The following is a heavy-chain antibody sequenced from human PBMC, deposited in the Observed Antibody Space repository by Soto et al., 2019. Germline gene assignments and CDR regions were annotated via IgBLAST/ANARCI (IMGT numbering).Heavy chain of an antibody. Sequence: QVQLVESGGGVVQPGRSLRLSCAASGFTFSNYIMHWVRQAPGKGLEWVAMILQDENNKYYANSVKGRFTISRDNSKNSLYLTMSGLRTGHRAVYYFARDDADGGYCDLAYWGRGTLVTVSP. CDR2: ILQDENNK. CDR1: GFTFSNYI. D-gene: IGHD3-10*01. V-gene: IGHV3-30-3*01. J-gene: IGHJ4*02. CDR3: ARDDADGGYCDLAY.